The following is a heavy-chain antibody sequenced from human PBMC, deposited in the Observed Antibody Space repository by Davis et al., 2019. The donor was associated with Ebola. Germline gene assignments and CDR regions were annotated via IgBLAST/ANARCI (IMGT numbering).Heavy chain of an antibody. D-gene: IGHD3-16*01. J-gene: IGHJ4*02. Sequence: GESLKISCAASGFTVSSNYMSWVRQAPGKGLEWVSVIYSGGSTYYADSVKGRFTISRDNSKNTLYLQMNSLRAEDTAVYYCARGTNYDLDYWGQGTLVTVSS. CDR2: IYSGGST. CDR1: GFTVSSNY. V-gene: IGHV3-53*05. CDR3: ARGTNYDLDY.